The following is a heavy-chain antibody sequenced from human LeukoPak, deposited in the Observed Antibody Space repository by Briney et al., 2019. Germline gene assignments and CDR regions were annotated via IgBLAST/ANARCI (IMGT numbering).Heavy chain of an antibody. Sequence: GGSLRLSCAASGFTFDDYAMHWVRQAPGKGLEWVSLISWDGGSTYYADSVKGRFTISRDNSKNSLYLQMNSLRAEDTALYYCAKGPKPNYDSSGYLVYWGQGTLVTVSS. CDR1: GFTFDDYA. D-gene: IGHD3-22*01. CDR3: AKGPKPNYDSSGYLVY. CDR2: ISWDGGST. J-gene: IGHJ4*02. V-gene: IGHV3-43D*03.